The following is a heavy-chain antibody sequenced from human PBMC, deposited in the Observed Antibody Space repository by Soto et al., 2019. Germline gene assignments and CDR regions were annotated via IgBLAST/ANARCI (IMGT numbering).Heavy chain of an antibody. D-gene: IGHD5-12*01. J-gene: IGHJ4*02. Sequence: GASVEVSCKDSGYTFPAYTIHWVRQAPGQSLEWMGWINAANGATKYSEKFQGRVTITRDTSARTAYMDLSSLSSKDTAVYFCARVSFETSGFADYWGQGNLVTVSS. CDR2: INAANGAT. V-gene: IGHV1-3*01. CDR1: GYTFPAYT. CDR3: ARVSFETSGFADY.